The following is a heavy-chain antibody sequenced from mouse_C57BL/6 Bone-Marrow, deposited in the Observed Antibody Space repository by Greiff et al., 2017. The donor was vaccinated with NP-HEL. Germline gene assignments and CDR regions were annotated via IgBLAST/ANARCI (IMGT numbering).Heavy chain of an antibody. J-gene: IGHJ3*01. CDR1: GFTFSDFY. V-gene: IGHV7-1*01. CDR3: ARDWTH. CDR2: SRNKANDYTT. Sequence: EVNVVESGGGLVQSGRSLRLSCATSGFTFSDFYMEWVRQAPGKGLEWIAASRNKANDYTTEYSASVKGRFIVSRDTSQSILYLQMNALRAEDTAIYYCARDWTHWGQGTLVTVSA.